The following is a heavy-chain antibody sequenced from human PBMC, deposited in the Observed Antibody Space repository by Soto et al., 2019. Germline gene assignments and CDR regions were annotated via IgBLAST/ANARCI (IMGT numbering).Heavy chain of an antibody. CDR1: GFTFSRYD. D-gene: IGHD2-15*01. CDR2: ISGSGDTT. V-gene: IGHV3-23*01. CDR3: AKGMGCSCGNCLFDY. J-gene: IGHJ4*02. Sequence: EEQLLESGGGLVQPGGSLGLSCAASGFTFSRYDLSWVRQAPGKGLEWVSTISGSGDTTYYADSVKGRFTISVDTSKNTLYLQMDSLKAEDTAVYYCAKGMGCSCGNCLFDYWGQGTLVTGSS.